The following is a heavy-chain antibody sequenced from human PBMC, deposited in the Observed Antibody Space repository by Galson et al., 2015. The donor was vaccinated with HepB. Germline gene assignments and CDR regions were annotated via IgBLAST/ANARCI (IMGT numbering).Heavy chain of an antibody. V-gene: IGHV3-23*01. J-gene: IGHJ3*02. D-gene: IGHD1-26*01. CDR2: ISGSGGSP. Sequence: SLRLSCAASGFTFRNYVMNWVRQAPGKGLEWVSDISGSGGSPNYADSVKGRFTISRDNSKNTLYLQMNSLRAEDTAVYYCVIRGASRPGTFDIWGQGTMVTVSS. CDR3: VIRGASRPGTFDI. CDR1: GFTFRNYV.